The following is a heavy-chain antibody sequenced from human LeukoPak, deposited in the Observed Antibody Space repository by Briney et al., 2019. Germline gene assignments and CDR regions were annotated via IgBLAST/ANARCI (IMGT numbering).Heavy chain of an antibody. V-gene: IGHV3-7*01. CDR2: INQNGSEN. J-gene: IGHJ4*02. CDR1: GFTFSNYW. D-gene: IGHD4-17*01. CDR3: TRDRGDLTTVTTPWSF. Sequence: PGGSLRLSCAASGFTFSNYWMSWVRQAPGKGLEWVANINQNGSENYYVDSVKGRFTVSRDNARNSLFLQMNSLRVEDTAIYYCTRDRGDLTTVTTPWSFWGQGTLVTVSS.